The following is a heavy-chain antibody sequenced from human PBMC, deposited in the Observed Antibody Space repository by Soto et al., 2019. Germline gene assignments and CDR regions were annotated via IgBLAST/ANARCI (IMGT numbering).Heavy chain of an antibody. CDR3: AKEWMEAATLFDY. Sequence: QVRLVESGGGVVQPGRSLRLSCAASGFTFSNYGMHWVRQAPGKGLEWVAVILYDGINKYYADSVKGRFTISRDNSKSTLYLQMNSLRTEDTAVYYCAKEWMEAATLFDYWGQGTLVTVSS. CDR1: GFTFSNYG. D-gene: IGHD2-15*01. CDR2: ILYDGINK. V-gene: IGHV3-30*18. J-gene: IGHJ4*02.